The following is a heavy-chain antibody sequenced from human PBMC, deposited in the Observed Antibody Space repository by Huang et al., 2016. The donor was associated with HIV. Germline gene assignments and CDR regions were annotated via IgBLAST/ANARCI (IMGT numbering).Heavy chain of an antibody. D-gene: IGHD4-17*01. J-gene: IGHJ4*02. CDR2: IAGSGTTT. Sequence: EVRLLDSGGGLGQPGKSLRLSCAASGFPFSSYAMSWVRQAPGKGLEWVSLIAGSGTTTYDADSVKGRFTSSRDNSKNTLYLQMDSLRAEDTAVYYCAKGDYGDYLHYFDSWGQGTLVTVSS. V-gene: IGHV3-23*01. CDR1: GFPFSSYA. CDR3: AKGDYGDYLHYFDS.